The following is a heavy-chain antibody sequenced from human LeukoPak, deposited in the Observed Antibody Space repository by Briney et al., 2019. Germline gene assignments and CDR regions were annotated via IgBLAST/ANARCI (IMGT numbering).Heavy chain of an antibody. V-gene: IGHV4-59*01. Sequence: NTSETLSLTCTVSGGSISSYYWSWIRQPPGKGLEWIGNVYYSGSSTNYNPSLKSRVTISIHTSENQFSLTLYSVTAADTAVYYCARESPYYYGLDVWGQGPRSPSP. CDR1: GGSISSYY. J-gene: IGHJ6*02. CDR2: VYYSGSST. CDR3: ARESPYYYGLDV.